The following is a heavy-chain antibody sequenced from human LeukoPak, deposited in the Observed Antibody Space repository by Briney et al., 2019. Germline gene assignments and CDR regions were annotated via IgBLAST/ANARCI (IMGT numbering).Heavy chain of an antibody. J-gene: IGHJ4*02. Sequence: ASVKVSCKASGYTFTCYGISWVRQAPGQGLEWMGWISAYNGNTNYAQKLQGRVTMTTDTSTSTAYMELRSLRSDDTAVYYCARDSAPNTVVIPDFDYWGQGTLVTVSS. D-gene: IGHD4-23*01. CDR3: ARDSAPNTVVIPDFDY. CDR1: GYTFTCYG. CDR2: ISAYNGNT. V-gene: IGHV1-18*01.